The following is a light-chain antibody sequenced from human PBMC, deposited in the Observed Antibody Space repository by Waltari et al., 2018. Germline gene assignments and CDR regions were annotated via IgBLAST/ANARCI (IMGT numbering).Light chain of an antibody. Sequence: QSALTQPASVSGSPGQSITISCTGTSSDVGPSNLVSWYQQHPGKAPKVIIYGVTQRPSGVSNRFSGSKSGNTASLTISGLQAEDEADYYCCSYADGTTSVFGGGTKLTVL. J-gene: IGLJ3*02. CDR2: GVT. CDR3: CSYADGTTSV. CDR1: SSDVGPSNL. V-gene: IGLV2-23*02.